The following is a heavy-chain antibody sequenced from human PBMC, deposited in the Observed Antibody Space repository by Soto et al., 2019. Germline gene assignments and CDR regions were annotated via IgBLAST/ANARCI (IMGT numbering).Heavy chain of an antibody. CDR2: INHSGST. CDR3: ARWAWGYYILTGYSGFDY. D-gene: IGHD3-9*01. V-gene: IGHV4-34*01. CDR1: GGSFSGYY. Sequence: QVQLQQWGAGLLKPSETLSLTCAVYGGSFSGYYWSWIRQPPGKGLEWIGEINHSGSTNYNPSLKSRVTISVDTSKNQFSLKLSSVTAADTAVYYCARWAWGYYILTGYSGFDYWGQGTLVTVSS. J-gene: IGHJ4*02.